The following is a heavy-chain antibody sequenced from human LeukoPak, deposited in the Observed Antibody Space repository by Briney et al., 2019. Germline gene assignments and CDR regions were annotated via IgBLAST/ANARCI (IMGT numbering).Heavy chain of an antibody. CDR3: ARLGSRGYYYDSSGPPGFDY. CDR2: IYYSGST. V-gene: IGHV4-39*01. Sequence: TSETLSLTCTVSGGSISSSSYYWGWIRQPPGKGLEWIGSIYYSGSTYYNPSLKSRVTISVDTSKNQFSLKLSSVTAADTGVYYCARLGSRGYYYDSSGPPGFDYWGQGTLVTVSS. J-gene: IGHJ4*02. CDR1: GGSISSSSYY. D-gene: IGHD3-22*01.